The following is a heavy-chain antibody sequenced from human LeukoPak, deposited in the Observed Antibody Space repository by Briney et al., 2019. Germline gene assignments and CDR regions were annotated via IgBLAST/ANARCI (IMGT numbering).Heavy chain of an antibody. J-gene: IGHJ3*02. V-gene: IGHV3-53*01. CDR3: AKGLRFLEWPRDAFDI. CDR1: GFTVSSNY. Sequence: PGGSLRLSCAASGFTVSSNYMSWVRQAPGKGLEWVSVIYSGGSTYYADSVKGRFTISRDNSKNTLYLQMNSLRAEDTAVYYCAKGLRFLEWPRDAFDIWGQGTMVTVSS. CDR2: IYSGGST. D-gene: IGHD3-3*01.